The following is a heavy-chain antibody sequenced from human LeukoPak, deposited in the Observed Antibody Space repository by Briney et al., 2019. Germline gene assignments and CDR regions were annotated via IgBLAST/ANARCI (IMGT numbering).Heavy chain of an antibody. J-gene: IGHJ5*02. CDR1: GFTFSDYY. CDR3: AKDGFSYGSGIENWFDP. CDR2: ISGSGGST. V-gene: IGHV3-23*01. Sequence: GGSLRLSCAASGFTFSDYYMSWIRQAPGKGLEWVSAISGSGGSTYYADSVKGRFTISRDNSKNTLYLQMNSLRAEDTAVYYCAKDGFSYGSGIENWFDPWGQGTLVTVSS. D-gene: IGHD3-10*01.